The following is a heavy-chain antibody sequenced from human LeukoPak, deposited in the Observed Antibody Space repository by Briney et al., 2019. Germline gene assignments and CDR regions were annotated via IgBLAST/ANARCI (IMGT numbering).Heavy chain of an antibody. J-gene: IGHJ4*02. CDR2: INWNGGST. CDR1: GFTFGDYA. D-gene: IGHD1-26*01. CDR3: ARDLSGSDNY. V-gene: IGHV3-20*04. Sequence: GGSLRLSCAASGFTFGDYAMSWVRQGPGKGLEWVSGINWNGGSTGYADSVKGRFTISRDNAKNSLYLQMNSPRAEDTALYFCARDLSGSDNYWGQGILVSVSS.